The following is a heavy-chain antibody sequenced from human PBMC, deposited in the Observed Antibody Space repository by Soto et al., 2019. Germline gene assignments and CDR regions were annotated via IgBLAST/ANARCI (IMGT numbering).Heavy chain of an antibody. D-gene: IGHD3-3*01. V-gene: IGHV1-2*02. Sequence: SVKVSCKASGYTFTGYYMHWVRQAPGQGLEWMGWIDPNSGGTNYAQKFQGRVTMTRDTSISTAYMELSRLRSDDTAVYYCARGGSSWSGYYTTWFDPWGQGTLVTVSS. CDR3: ARGGSSWSGYYTTWFDP. CDR1: GYTFTGYY. J-gene: IGHJ5*02. CDR2: IDPNSGGT.